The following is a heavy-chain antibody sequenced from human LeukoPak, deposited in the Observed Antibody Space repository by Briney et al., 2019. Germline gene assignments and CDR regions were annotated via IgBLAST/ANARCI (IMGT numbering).Heavy chain of an antibody. V-gene: IGHV1-69*04. D-gene: IGHD3-22*01. CDR1: GGTFSSYA. CDR3: ARDEGYYDSSGYLFDY. Sequence: ASVKVSCKASGGTFSSYAISWVRQAPGQGLEWMGRIIPILGIANYAQKLQGRVTMTTDTSTSTAYMELRSLRSDDTAVYYCARDEGYYDSSGYLFDYWGQGTLVTVSS. CDR2: IIPILGIA. J-gene: IGHJ4*02.